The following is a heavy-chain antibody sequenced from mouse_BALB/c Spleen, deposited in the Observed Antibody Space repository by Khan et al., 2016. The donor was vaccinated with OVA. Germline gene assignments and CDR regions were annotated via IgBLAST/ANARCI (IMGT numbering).Heavy chain of an antibody. CDR2: ISSGGSYP. CDR1: GFTFSSFG. CDR3: ESQFGHYAMDY. Sequence: EVKLVESGGALVKPGGSLKLSCAAAGFTFSSFGMSWVRQTPDKRLEWVATISSGGSYPYYPDSVKGRFTISRDNAKNTLYMQLSSLRSEDTAMAYRESQFGHYAMDYWGQGTSVTVSS. J-gene: IGHJ4*01. V-gene: IGHV5-6*01.